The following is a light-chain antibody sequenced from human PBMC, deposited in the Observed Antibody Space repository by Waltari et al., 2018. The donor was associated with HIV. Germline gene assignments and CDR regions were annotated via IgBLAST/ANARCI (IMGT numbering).Light chain of an antibody. CDR2: GAS. V-gene: IGKV3-20*01. J-gene: IGKJ2*03. Sequence: IVLTQSPGTLPLSPGERATLPCRASQSVISSYLAWYQKKPGQAPRLLMYGASSRATGIPDRFSGSGSGTDLTLTINGLEPEDCAVYYCQQNAGSPPYSFGQGTRLESK. CDR3: QQNAGSPPYS. CDR1: QSVISSY.